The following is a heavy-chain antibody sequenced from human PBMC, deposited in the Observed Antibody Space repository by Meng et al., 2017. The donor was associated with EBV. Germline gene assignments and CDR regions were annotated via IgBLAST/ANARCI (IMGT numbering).Heavy chain of an antibody. J-gene: IGHJ4*02. CDR2: LIPMSDAP. CDR3: ASESGRGFTPDY. Sequence: QVQWGQSGGEVKRPGSSVKVPCKTSGGTFRSDAVSWVRQAPGQGLEWMGGLIPMSDAPHYAQKFQGRVTMTADESTNTHYMDLSGLRFEDTAVYYCASESGRGFTPDYWGQGTLVTVSS. D-gene: IGHD3-10*01. V-gene: IGHV1-69*01. CDR1: GGTFRSDA.